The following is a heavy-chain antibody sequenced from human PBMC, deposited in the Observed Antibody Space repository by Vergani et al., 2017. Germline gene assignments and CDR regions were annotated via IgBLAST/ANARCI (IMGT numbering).Heavy chain of an antibody. CDR3: TSYADYYYGMDV. D-gene: IGHD3-10*01. CDR1: GFTFSSYA. Sequence: VQLLESGGGLVQPGGSLRLSCAASGFTFSSYAMSWVRQAPGKGLEWVSAISGSGGGTYYADSVKGRFTISRDNSKKTLYLQMNSLKTEDTAVYYCTSYADYYYGMDVWGQGTTVTVSS. V-gene: IGHV3-23*01. CDR2: ISGSGGGT. J-gene: IGHJ6*02.